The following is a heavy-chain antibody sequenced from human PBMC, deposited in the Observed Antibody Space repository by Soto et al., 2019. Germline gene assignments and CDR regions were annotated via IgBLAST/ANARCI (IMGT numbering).Heavy chain of an antibody. J-gene: IGHJ3*02. CDR1: GYTFTSYG. CDR2: ISAYKGNT. CDR3: ARDSGIVLPISPPPII. V-gene: IGHV1-18*01. Sequence: ASVKVSCKASGYTFTSYGISWVRQAPGQGLEWMGWISAYKGNTNYAQKLQGRVTMTTDTSTSTAYMELRSLRSDDTAVYYCARDSGIVLPISPPPIIWGQGTMVTVSS. D-gene: IGHD2-8*01.